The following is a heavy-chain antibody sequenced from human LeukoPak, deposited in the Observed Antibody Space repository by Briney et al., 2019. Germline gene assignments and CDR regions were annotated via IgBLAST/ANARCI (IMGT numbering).Heavy chain of an antibody. CDR1: GFTFSSYA. CDR2: ISYDGSNK. D-gene: IGHD3-22*01. J-gene: IGHJ4*02. V-gene: IGHV3-30-3*01. CDR3: ASPLTDSSLDFDY. Sequence: GGSLRLSCAASGFTFSSYAMHWVRQAPGKGLEWVAVISYDGSNKYYADSVKGRFTISRDNSKNTLYLQMNSLRAEDTAVYYCASPLTDSSLDFDYWGQGTLVTVSS.